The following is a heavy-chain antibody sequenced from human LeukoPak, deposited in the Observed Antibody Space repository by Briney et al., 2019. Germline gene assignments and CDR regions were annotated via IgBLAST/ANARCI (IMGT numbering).Heavy chain of an antibody. J-gene: IGHJ6*02. Sequence: TGGSLRLSCAASGFTFDDYAMHWVRHAPGKGLDWGSLISVDGASTYYAGSLRGRFTISRDNSKNSLYLQMNNLRSEDTALYYCAKDILTGDELHFFPYSGMDVWGQGTTVTVSS. CDR3: AKDILTGDELHFFPYSGMDV. V-gene: IGHV3-43*02. CDR1: GFTFDDYA. CDR2: ISVDGAST. D-gene: IGHD3-9*01.